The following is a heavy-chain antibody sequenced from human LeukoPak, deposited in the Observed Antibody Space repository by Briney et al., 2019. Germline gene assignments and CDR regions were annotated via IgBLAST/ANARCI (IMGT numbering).Heavy chain of an antibody. V-gene: IGHV1-69*13. CDR3: ASGGFAGYFDY. D-gene: IGHD2-15*01. J-gene: IGHJ4*02. Sequence: GASVRVSCKASGGTFSSYAISWVRQAPGQGLEWMGGIIPIFGTANYAQKFQGRVTITADESTSTAYMELSSLRSEDTAVYYCASGGFAGYFDYWGQGTLVTVSS. CDR1: GGTFSSYA. CDR2: IIPIFGTA.